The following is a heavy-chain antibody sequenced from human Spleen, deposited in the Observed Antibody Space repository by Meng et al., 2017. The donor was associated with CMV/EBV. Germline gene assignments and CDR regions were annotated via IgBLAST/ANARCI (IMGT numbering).Heavy chain of an antibody. V-gene: IGHV1-46*01. CDR2: INPSGTRT. D-gene: IGHD5-12*01. J-gene: IGHJ4*02. Sequence: VRVSCKASGDTFSSYLMFWARQAPGQGLEWMGMINPSGTRTVYAPKVRGRVTMTRDTSTSTVYMELTSLTSDDTAVYYCAAWPAGFWGQGTLVTVSS. CDR1: GDTFSSYL. CDR3: AAWPAGF.